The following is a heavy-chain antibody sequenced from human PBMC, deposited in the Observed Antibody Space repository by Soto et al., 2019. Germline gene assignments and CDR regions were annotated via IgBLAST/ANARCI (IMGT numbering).Heavy chain of an antibody. CDR1: GGTFSSYT. J-gene: IGHJ4*02. D-gene: IGHD2-15*01. V-gene: IGHV1-69*02. CDR2: IIPILGIA. Sequence: QVQLVQSGAEVKKPGSSVKVSCKASGGTFSSYTISWVRQAPGQGLEWMGRIIPILGIANYAQKFQGRVTITADKSTSTAYMELRSLRSEDTAVYYCARMGDGYCSGGSCFENWGQGTLVTVSS. CDR3: ARMGDGYCSGGSCFEN.